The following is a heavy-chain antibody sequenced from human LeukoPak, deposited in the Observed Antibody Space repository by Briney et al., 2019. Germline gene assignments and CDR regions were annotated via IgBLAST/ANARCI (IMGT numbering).Heavy chain of an antibody. J-gene: IGHJ4*02. D-gene: IGHD5-18*01. CDR3: ARGRYSYGFDY. Sequence: SETLSLTCAVYGGSFSGYYWSWIRQPPGKGLEWIGEINHSGSTNYNPSIKSRVTISVDTSKNQFSLKLSSVTAADTAVYYCARGRYSYGFDYWGQGTLVTVSS. V-gene: IGHV4-34*01. CDR1: GGSFSGYY. CDR2: INHSGST.